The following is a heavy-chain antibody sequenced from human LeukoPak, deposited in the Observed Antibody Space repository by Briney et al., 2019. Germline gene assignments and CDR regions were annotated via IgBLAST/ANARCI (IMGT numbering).Heavy chain of an antibody. Sequence: PGGSLRLSCAASGFTFSSYGMHWVRQAPGKGLEWVAFIRYDGSNKYYADSVKGRLTISRENSKNTLYLQMNSLRAEDTAVYYCAKDSPPVGYYDSSGYPGAFDIWGQGTMVTVSS. CDR1: GFTFSSYG. CDR3: AKDSPPVGYYDSSGYPGAFDI. V-gene: IGHV3-30*02. CDR2: IRYDGSNK. D-gene: IGHD3-22*01. J-gene: IGHJ3*02.